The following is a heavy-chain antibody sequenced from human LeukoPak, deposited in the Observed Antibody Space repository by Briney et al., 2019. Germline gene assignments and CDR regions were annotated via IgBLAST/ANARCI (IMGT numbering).Heavy chain of an antibody. CDR3: ARVPPTFWSVYCYFDY. D-gene: IGHD3-3*01. CDR2: INYNTGAT. V-gene: IGHV1-2*02. CDR1: GYTFTAYY. Sequence: ASVKVSCKASGYTFTAYYIHWVRQAPGQGLEWMGWINYNTGATNFAQKFQGRVTMTRDTSISTTYMELSSLRSDDTAVYYCARVPPTFWSVYCYFDYWGQGTPVTVSS. J-gene: IGHJ4*02.